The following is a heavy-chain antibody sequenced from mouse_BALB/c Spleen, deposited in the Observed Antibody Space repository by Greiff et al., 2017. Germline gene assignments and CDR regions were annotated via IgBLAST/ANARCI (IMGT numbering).Heavy chain of an antibody. CDR3: AYDGYYVGFAY. J-gene: IGHJ3*01. CDR2: ISYDGSN. Sequence: DVKLQESGPGLVKPSQSLSLTCSVTGYSITSGYYWNWIRQFPGNKLEWMGYISYDGSNNYNPSLKNRISITRDTSKNQFFLKLNSVTTEDTATYYCAYDGYYVGFAYWGQGTLVTVSA. CDR1: GYSITSGYY. V-gene: IGHV3-6*02. D-gene: IGHD2-3*01.